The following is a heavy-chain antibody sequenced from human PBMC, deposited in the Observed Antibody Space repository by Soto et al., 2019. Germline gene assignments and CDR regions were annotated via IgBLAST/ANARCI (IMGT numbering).Heavy chain of an antibody. Sequence: SETLSLTCTVSGGSISSGDYYWSWIRQHPGKGLEWIGYIYYSGSTYYNPSLKSRVTISVDTSKNQFSLKLSSVTAADTAVYYCARVTYYDFWSGYYTFDYWGQGTLVTVSS. V-gene: IGHV4-31*03. CDR3: ARVTYYDFWSGYYTFDY. CDR2: IYYSGST. J-gene: IGHJ4*02. D-gene: IGHD3-3*01. CDR1: GGSISSGDYY.